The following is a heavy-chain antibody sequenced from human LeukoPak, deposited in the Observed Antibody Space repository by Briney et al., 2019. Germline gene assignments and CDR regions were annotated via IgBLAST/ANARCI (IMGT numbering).Heavy chain of an antibody. CDR1: GFTFSSYS. D-gene: IGHD3-3*01. Sequence: GGSLRLSCAASGFTFSSYSMNWVRQAPGKGLEWVSSISSSSSYIYYADSVKGRFTISRDNAKNSLYLQMNSLRAEDTAVYYCARGMVYDFWSGYRVGHYYYMDVWGKGTTVTVSS. V-gene: IGHV3-21*01. J-gene: IGHJ6*03. CDR2: ISSSSSYI. CDR3: ARGMVYDFWSGYRVGHYYYMDV.